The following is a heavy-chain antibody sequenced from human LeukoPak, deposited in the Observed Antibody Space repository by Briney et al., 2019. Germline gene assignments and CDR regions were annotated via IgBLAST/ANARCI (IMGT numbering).Heavy chain of an antibody. Sequence: PGGSLRLSCAASGFTFSSYATHWVRQAPGKGLEWVAVISYDGSNKYYADSVKGRFTISRDNSKNTLYLQMNSLRAEDTAVYYCARGYSYGYTYFDYWGQGTLVTVSS. J-gene: IGHJ4*02. V-gene: IGHV3-30-3*01. CDR1: GFTFSSYA. CDR3: ARGYSYGYTYFDY. D-gene: IGHD5-18*01. CDR2: ISYDGSNK.